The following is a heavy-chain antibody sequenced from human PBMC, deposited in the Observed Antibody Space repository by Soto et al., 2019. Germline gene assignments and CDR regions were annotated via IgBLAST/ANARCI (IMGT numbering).Heavy chain of an antibody. D-gene: IGHD2-15*01. J-gene: IGHJ5*02. CDR2: ISAYNGNT. V-gene: IGHV1-18*04. CDR3: ATRYCSGGSCYWFDP. CDR1: GYTFTSYG. Sequence: QVQLVQSGAEVKKSGASVKVSCKASGYTFTSYGISWVRQAPGQGLEWMGWISAYNGNTNYAQKLQGRVTMTTDTSTSTAYMELRSLRSDDTAVYYCATRYCSGGSCYWFDPWGQGTLVTVSS.